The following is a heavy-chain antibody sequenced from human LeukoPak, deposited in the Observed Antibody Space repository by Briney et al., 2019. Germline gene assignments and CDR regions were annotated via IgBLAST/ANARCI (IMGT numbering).Heavy chain of an antibody. CDR2: IYTNGHT. Sequence: SETLSLSCTVSGGSMSNHHWTWIRQPPGEGLEWIGRIYTNGHTNYSPSLRSRVTMSVDTSKNQFSLKVRFVTAADTAVYFCARDHVVVGSTTSFFDYWGQGILVTVSS. J-gene: IGHJ4*02. D-gene: IGHD3-22*01. CDR1: GGSMSNHH. V-gene: IGHV4-4*07. CDR3: ARDHVVVGSTTSFFDY.